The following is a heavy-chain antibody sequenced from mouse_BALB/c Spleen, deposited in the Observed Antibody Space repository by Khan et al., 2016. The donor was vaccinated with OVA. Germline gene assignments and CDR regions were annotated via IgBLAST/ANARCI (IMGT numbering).Heavy chain of an antibody. CDR2: INYSGNT. CDR3: ARKDYYDYDPFPY. Sequence: EVQLVESGPGLVKPSQSLSLTCTVTGYSITSEYAWNWIRQFPGNKLEWMCYINYSGNTRFNPSLRSRISITRDTSKNQFILQLNSVTTEDTATYYCARKDYYDYDPFPYWGQGTLVTVSA. J-gene: IGHJ3*01. V-gene: IGHV3-2*02. D-gene: IGHD2-4*01. CDR1: GYSITSEYA.